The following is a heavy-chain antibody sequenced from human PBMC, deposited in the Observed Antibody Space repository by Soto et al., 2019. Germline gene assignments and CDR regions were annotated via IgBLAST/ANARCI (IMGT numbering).Heavy chain of an antibody. Sequence: GASVKVSCKASGYTFTNYYMHWLRQAPGQGLEWMGWMNPRSGGSKYAQAFQDRVTMTRDASISTAYMEMTSLRHGDTAAYFCARSDDSTSYPLGLWGPGTLVTVSS. CDR2: MNPRSGGS. J-gene: IGHJ4*02. CDR3: ARSDDSTSYPLGL. CDR1: GYTFTNYY. V-gene: IGHV1-2*02. D-gene: IGHD4-4*01.